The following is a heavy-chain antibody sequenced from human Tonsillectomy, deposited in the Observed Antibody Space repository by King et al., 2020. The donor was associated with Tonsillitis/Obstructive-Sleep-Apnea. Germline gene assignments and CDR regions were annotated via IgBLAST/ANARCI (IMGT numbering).Heavy chain of an antibody. CDR1: GGSFSGYY. CDR3: ARGGQLGMRY. Sequence: VQLQQWGAGLLKPSETLSLTCAVYGGSFSGYYWSWIRQPPGKGLEWIGEINHSGSTNYNPSLKSRVTISVDTSKNQFSLKLSSVAAADTAVYYCARGGQLGMRYWGQGTLVTVSS. D-gene: IGHD7-27*01. CDR2: INHSGST. J-gene: IGHJ4*02. V-gene: IGHV4-34*01.